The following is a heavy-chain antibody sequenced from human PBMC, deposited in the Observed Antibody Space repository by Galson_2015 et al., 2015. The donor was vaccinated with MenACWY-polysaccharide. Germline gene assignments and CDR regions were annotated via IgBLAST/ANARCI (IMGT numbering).Heavy chain of an antibody. J-gene: IGHJ3*01. CDR2: IKQSGREK. Sequence: SLRLSCAASEFTFSRYWMNWVRQAPGKGLEWVATIKQSGREKYYVDSVEGRFTVSRDNAKNSLYLQMNSLRAEDTAVYYCARARSWSGYGAFDFWGQRTMVTVSS. CDR3: ARARSWSGYGAFDF. D-gene: IGHD3-3*01. CDR1: EFTFSRYW. V-gene: IGHV3-7*01.